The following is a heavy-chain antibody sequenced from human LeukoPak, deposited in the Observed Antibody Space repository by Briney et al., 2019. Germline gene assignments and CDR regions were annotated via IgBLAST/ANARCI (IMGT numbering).Heavy chain of an antibody. Sequence: ASVDVSCKASGYTFTSYYMHWVRQAPGQGLEWMGIINPSGVTTIYAQKFQGRVTVTRDTSTSTVYMELSSLRSEDTVVYYCARDLGGRSGSLDYWGQGTLVTVSS. CDR3: ARDLGGRSGSLDY. J-gene: IGHJ4*02. V-gene: IGHV1-46*01. CDR1: GYTFTSYY. CDR2: INPSGVTT. D-gene: IGHD3-22*01.